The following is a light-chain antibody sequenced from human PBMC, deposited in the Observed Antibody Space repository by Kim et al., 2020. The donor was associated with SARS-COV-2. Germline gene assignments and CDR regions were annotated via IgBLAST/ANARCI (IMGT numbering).Light chain of an antibody. Sequence: GQGVTISCSGSIANIGSNVVNWYQQLPGTAPKLLMYSNDYRPSGVPDRFSGSKSGTSASLAISGLQSEDEADYYCAAWDDSLKGSVFGGGTQLTVL. J-gene: IGLJ3*02. CDR3: AAWDDSLKGSV. CDR1: IANIGSNV. CDR2: SND. V-gene: IGLV1-44*01.